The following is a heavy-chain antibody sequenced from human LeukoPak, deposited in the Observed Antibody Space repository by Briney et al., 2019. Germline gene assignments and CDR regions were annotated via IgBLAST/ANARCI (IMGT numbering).Heavy chain of an antibody. D-gene: IGHD5-18*01. CDR3: ARPGVTPDTNWFDS. CDR1: GYTFTDYY. Sequence: ASVKVSYKASGYTFTDYYVHWVRQAPGQGLEWMGWINPNSGGTIYVQKFQGRVTMTRDTSISTAYMELGRLKSDDTAVYYCARPGVTPDTNWFDSWGQGTLVTVSS. V-gene: IGHV1-2*02. J-gene: IGHJ5*01. CDR2: INPNSGGT.